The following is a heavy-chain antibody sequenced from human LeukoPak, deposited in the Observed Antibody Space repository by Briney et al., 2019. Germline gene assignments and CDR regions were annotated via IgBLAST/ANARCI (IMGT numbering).Heavy chain of an antibody. CDR3: AQLAPYSPRSSQD. V-gene: IGHV4-59*01. J-gene: IGHJ1*01. Sequence: SETLSLTCTVSSGSITSYFWSWIRQPPGKGLEWIGYIYHSGTTNYNPSLKSRVTISVDTSKDQFSLRWSSVTAADTAFYYCAQLAPYSPRSSQDWGQGTLVTVSS. D-gene: IGHD2-21*01. CDR1: SGSITSYF. CDR2: IYHSGTT.